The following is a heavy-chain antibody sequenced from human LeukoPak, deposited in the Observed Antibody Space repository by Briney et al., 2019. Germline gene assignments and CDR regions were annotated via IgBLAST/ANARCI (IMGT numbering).Heavy chain of an antibody. CDR1: GYTFTRYY. CDR2: INPSGGST. D-gene: IGHD1-26*01. CDR3: ARDHGSGSYHGMGY. Sequence: ASVTVPCKASGYTFTRYYIHWVRQAPGQGLEWMGIINPSGGSTNYAQKFQDRVTMTRDMSTSTVYMELSSLRSEDTAMYYCARDHGSGSYHGMGYWGQGTRVTVSS. J-gene: IGHJ4*02. V-gene: IGHV1-46*01.